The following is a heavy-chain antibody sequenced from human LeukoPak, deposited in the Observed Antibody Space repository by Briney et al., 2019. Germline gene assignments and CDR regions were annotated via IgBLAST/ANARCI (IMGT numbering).Heavy chain of an antibody. D-gene: IGHD6-6*01. V-gene: IGHV4-59*01. Sequence: PSETLSLTCTVSGGSISSYYWSWIRQPPGKGLEWIGYIYYSGSTNYNPSLKSRVTISVDTSKNQFSLKLSSVTAADTAVYYCARDTSYLDYWGQGTLVTVSS. CDR1: GGSISSYY. J-gene: IGHJ4*02. CDR3: ARDTSYLDY. CDR2: IYYSGST.